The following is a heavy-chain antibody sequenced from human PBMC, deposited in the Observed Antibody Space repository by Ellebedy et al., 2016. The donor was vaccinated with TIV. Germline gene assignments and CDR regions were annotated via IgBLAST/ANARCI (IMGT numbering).Heavy chain of an antibody. CDR2: IKEDGDEK. V-gene: IGHV3-7*01. CDR3: AGRHFDL. J-gene: IGHJ2*01. CDR1: GFIFSDYW. Sequence: GESLKISXAASGFIFSDYWMHWVRQAPGKGLEWVANIKEDGDEKYYVDSVKGRFTISRDNTKNSLYLQMNSLRAEDTAVYFCAGRHFDLWGRGTLVTVSS.